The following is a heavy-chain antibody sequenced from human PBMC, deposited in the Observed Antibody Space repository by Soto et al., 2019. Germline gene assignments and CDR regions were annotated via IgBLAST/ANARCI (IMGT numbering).Heavy chain of an antibody. CDR3: ASLRAAGPDYYYGMDV. Sequence: GASLKISCQGSGYSFTSYWIGWVRQMPGKGLEWMGIIYPGDSDTRYSPSFQGQVTISADKSISTAYLQWSSLKASDTAMYYCASLRAAGPDYYYGMDVWGQGTTVTVSS. J-gene: IGHJ6*02. V-gene: IGHV5-51*01. D-gene: IGHD6-13*01. CDR1: GYSFTSYW. CDR2: IYPGDSDT.